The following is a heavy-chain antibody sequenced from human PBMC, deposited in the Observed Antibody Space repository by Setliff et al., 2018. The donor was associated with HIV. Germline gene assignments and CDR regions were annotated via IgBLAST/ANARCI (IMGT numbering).Heavy chain of an antibody. CDR3: ARGYDVVTGSPLYYMDV. D-gene: IGHD3-9*01. CDR2: VYYTGNT. V-gene: IGHV4-39*07. J-gene: IGHJ6*03. Sequence: SETLSLTCTVSGGSITSSSYYWAWIRQSPGKGLEWIGSVYYTGNTKYNPSLESRVTMSMDASESQFSLTLNSVTAADTAVYYCARGYDVVTGSPLYYMDVWGKGTTVTVSS. CDR1: GGSITSSSYY.